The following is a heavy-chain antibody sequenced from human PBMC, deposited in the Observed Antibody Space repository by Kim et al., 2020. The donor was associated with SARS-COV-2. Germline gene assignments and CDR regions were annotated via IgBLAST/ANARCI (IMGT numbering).Heavy chain of an antibody. CDR3: AKRQQPQTN. D-gene: IGHD6-13*01. J-gene: IGHJ4*02. CDR2: GST. Sequence: GSTYYADSGKGRFTISRDNSKNTLYLQMNSLRAEDTAVYYCAKRQQPQTNWGQGTLVTVSS. V-gene: IGHV3-23*01.